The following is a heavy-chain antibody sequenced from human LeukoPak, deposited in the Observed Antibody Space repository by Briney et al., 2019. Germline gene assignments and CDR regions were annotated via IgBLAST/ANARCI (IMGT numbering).Heavy chain of an antibody. Sequence: PSETLSLTCVVYGGSFSGYYWSWIRQPPGKGLEWIGEINHSGNTNYNPSLKSRVTISVDTSKNQFSLKLSSVTAADTAVYYCARRGTAALGYWGQGTQVTVSS. V-gene: IGHV4-34*01. CDR3: ARRGTAALGY. D-gene: IGHD2-2*01. CDR1: GGSFSGYY. CDR2: INHSGNT. J-gene: IGHJ4*02.